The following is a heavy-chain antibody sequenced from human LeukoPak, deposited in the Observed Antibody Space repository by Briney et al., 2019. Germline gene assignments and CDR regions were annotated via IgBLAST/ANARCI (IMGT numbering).Heavy chain of an antibody. CDR2: INPNSGGT. V-gene: IGHV1-2*02. Sequence: ASVKVSCKASGYTFSDYYMHWVRQAPGQGLEWIGWINPNSGGTKYAQKFQGRVTMTRDTSISTAYIEVSRLRSDDTAVYYCMREVGSINWYAYWGQGTLVTVSS. CDR3: MREVGSINWYAY. D-gene: IGHD6-13*01. J-gene: IGHJ5*01. CDR1: GYTFSDYY.